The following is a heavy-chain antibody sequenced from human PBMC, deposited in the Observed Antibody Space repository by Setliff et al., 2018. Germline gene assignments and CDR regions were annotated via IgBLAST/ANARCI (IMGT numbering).Heavy chain of an antibody. CDR1: NFSLTSGFF. CDR2: VYHRGST. CDR3: ARGQNSYHPGSWGPLYDH. Sequence: SETLSLTCTVSNFSLTSGFFWAWVRQPPGKGLEWIATVYHRGSTDYKPSLKSRATISVDTSKNQFSLKLTSMTAADTAVFFCARGQNSYHPGSWGPLYDHWGQGTQVTVS. V-gene: IGHV4-38-2*02. D-gene: IGHD3-10*01. J-gene: IGHJ4*02.